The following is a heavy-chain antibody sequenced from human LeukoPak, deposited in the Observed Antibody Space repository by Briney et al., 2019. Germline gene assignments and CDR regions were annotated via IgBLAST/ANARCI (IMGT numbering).Heavy chain of an antibody. CDR2: INPSGGTT. CDR3: AREPSSGWPNYFDY. CDR1: GYTFTNYY. V-gene: IGHV1-46*01. D-gene: IGHD6-19*01. J-gene: IGHJ4*02. Sequence: ASVKVSCKASGYTFTNYYMHWVRQAPGQGLEWMGIINPSGGTTSYAQKFQGRVTMTRDTSTSTVYMELSGLISEDTGVYYCAREPSSGWPNYFDYWGQGTLVTVSS.